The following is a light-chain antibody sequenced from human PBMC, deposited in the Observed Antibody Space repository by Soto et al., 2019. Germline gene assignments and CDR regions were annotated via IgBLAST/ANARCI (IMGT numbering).Light chain of an antibody. J-gene: IGKJ2*01. CDR2: GAS. CDR1: QRVPRNY. CDR3: QEYNVSPYT. Sequence: EIVLTQSPGALSLSPGERATLSCRASQRVPRNYLAWYQQKPGQAPRLLIYGASSRATGTPDRFSGSGSGTDFTLTISRLEPEDFAVYYCQEYNVSPYTFGQGTKLEI. V-gene: IGKV3-20*01.